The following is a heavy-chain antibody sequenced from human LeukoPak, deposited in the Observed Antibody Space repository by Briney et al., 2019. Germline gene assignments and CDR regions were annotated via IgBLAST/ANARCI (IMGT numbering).Heavy chain of an antibody. V-gene: IGHV4-34*01. CDR3: ARAKTRNRPRYCSGGSCPPYYFDY. Sequence: SETLSLTCAVYGGSFSGYYWSWIRQPPGKGLEWIGEINHNGSTNYNPSLKNRVTISVDTSKNQFSLKLSSVTAADTAVYYCARAKTRNRPRYCSGGSCPPYYFDYWGQGTLVTVSS. CDR2: INHNGST. CDR1: GGSFSGYY. D-gene: IGHD2-15*01. J-gene: IGHJ4*02.